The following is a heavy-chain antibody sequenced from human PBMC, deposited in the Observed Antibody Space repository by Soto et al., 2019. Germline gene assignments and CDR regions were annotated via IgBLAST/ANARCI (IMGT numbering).Heavy chain of an antibody. D-gene: IGHD3-10*01. CDR2: IYHSGST. Sequence: QVQLQESGPGLVKPSGTLSLTCAVSGGSISSSNWWSWVRQPPGKGLEWIGEIYHSGSTNYNPSLKSRVTISVDKSKNQFYQKLSSVAAADTAVYYCARMRGSGSYYIGYFDYWGQGTLVTVSS. CDR3: ARMRGSGSYYIGYFDY. CDR1: GGSISSSNW. V-gene: IGHV4-4*02. J-gene: IGHJ4*02.